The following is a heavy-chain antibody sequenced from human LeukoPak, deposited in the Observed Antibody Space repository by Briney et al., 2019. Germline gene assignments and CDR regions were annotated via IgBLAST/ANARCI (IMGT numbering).Heavy chain of an antibody. CDR1: NGAVKNYY. CDR3: ATLVYSGSRYHFDT. Sequence: SETLSLTCSVSNGAVKNYYWTWVRQPPGQGLEWIGNFLYSGTTTYRASLDSRLIISVDNSKNTVSLRLFSVTAADTAVYYCATLVYSGSRYHFDTWGQGTLVTVSS. CDR2: FLYSGTT. D-gene: IGHD1-26*01. J-gene: IGHJ4*02. V-gene: IGHV4-59*02.